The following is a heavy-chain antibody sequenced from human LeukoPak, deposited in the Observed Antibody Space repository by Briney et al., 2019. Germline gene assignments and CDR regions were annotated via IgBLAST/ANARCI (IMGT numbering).Heavy chain of an antibody. J-gene: IGHJ6*03. V-gene: IGHV3-15*01. CDR1: GVTFSNAW. Sequence: PGGSLRLSCAASGVTFSNAWMSWVRQAPGKGREWGGRIKSKTDGGTREYAACGKGILTISREDSNNTLYLQMNSLKTEDTAVYYCTTDRTVLRKHVRYYYYMDVWGKGTTVTVSS. D-gene: IGHD1-14*01. CDR2: IKSKTDGGTR. CDR3: TTDRTVLRKHVRYYYYMDV.